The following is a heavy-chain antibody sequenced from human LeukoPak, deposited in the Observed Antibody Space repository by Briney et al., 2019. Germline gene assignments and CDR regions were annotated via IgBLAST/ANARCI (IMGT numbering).Heavy chain of an antibody. CDR3: AKGRLLPLDYFDS. Sequence: PGDSLRLSCGGSGFTFRTYAMSWFRQAPGRGLEWVSAITGGGGGTYYADSVKGRFTISRDNSKNTLYLQMNSLRAEDTAVYYCAKGRLLPLDYFDSWGQGTLVTVSS. J-gene: IGHJ4*02. CDR1: GFTFRTYA. D-gene: IGHD2-15*01. CDR2: ITGGGGGT. V-gene: IGHV3-23*01.